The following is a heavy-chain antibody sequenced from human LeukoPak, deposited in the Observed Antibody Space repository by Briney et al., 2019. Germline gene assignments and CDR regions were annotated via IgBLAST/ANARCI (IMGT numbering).Heavy chain of an antibody. CDR3: HKYYYDSSGYYQLDY. Sequence: SETLSLTCAVYGGSFSGYYWSWLRQPPGKGLEWTGEINHSGSTNYNPFLKSRVTISVDTSKNQFSLKLSSVTAADTAVYYCHKYYYDSSGYYQLDYWGQGTLVTVSS. D-gene: IGHD3-22*01. CDR2: INHSGST. V-gene: IGHV4-34*01. CDR1: GGSFSGYY. J-gene: IGHJ4*02.